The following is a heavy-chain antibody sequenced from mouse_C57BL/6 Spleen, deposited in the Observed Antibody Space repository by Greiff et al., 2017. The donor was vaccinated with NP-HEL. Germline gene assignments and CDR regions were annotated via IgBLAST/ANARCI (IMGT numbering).Heavy chain of an antibody. V-gene: IGHV1-81*01. CDR2: IYPRSGNT. Sequence: QVQLQQSGAELARPGASVKLSCKASGYTFTSYGISWVKQRTGQGLEWIGEIYPRSGNTYYNEKFKGKATLTADKSSSTAYMELRSRTSEDSAVYFCARLGPISTVVDWYFDVWGTGTTVTVSS. CDR3: ARLGPISTVVDWYFDV. D-gene: IGHD1-1*01. CDR1: GYTFTSYG. J-gene: IGHJ1*03.